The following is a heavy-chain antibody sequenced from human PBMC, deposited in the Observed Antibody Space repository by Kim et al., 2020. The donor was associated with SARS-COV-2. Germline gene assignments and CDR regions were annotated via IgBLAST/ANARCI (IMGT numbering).Heavy chain of an antibody. CDR2: IYYSGST. V-gene: IGHV4-39*01. D-gene: IGHD3-10*01. Sequence: SETLSLTCTVSGGSISSSSYYWGWIRQPPGKGLEWIGSIYYSGSTYYNPSLKSRVTISVDTSKNQFSLKLSSVTAADTAVYYCARQYYYGSGSYYNPPPEWYFDLWGRGTLVTVSS. J-gene: IGHJ2*01. CDR3: ARQYYYGSGSYYNPPPEWYFDL. CDR1: GGSISSSSYY.